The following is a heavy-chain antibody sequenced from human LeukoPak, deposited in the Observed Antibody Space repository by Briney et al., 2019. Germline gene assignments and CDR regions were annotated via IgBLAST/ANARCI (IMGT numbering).Heavy chain of an antibody. V-gene: IGHV1-69*06. CDR3: ARASGGIAAAGQFDP. Sequence: ASVKVSCKASGGTFSSYAISWVRQAPGQGLEWMGGIIPIFGTANYAQKFQGRVTITADKSTSTAYMELSSLRSEDTAVYYCARASGGIAAAGQFDPWGQGTLVTVSS. CDR2: IIPIFGTA. J-gene: IGHJ5*02. D-gene: IGHD6-13*01. CDR1: GGTFSSYA.